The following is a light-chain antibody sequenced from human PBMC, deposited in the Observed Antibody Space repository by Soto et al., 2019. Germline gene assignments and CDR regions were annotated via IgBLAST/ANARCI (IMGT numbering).Light chain of an antibody. CDR3: QQRSNWPLT. J-gene: IGKJ4*01. V-gene: IGKV3-11*01. CDR2: DAS. CDR1: QSVSSY. Sequence: EIVLTQSPATLSLSPGERATLSCRASQSVSSYLAWYQLKPGQAPRLLIYDASNRATGIPARFSGSGSGTDFTLTISSLEPEDFVVYYCQQRSNWPLTFGGGTKVEIK.